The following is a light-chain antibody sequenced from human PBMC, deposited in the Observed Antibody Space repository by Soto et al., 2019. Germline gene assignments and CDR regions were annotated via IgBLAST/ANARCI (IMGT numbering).Light chain of an antibody. CDR2: DAS. CDR3: QQRSNGVT. V-gene: IGKV3-11*01. Sequence: PGERAILSCRASQTVDIFLAWYQQRPGQTPRLLIYDASNRATGIPVRFSGSGSGTDFTLTISSLEPEDFAVYYCQQRSNGVTFGGGTKVEIK. J-gene: IGKJ4*01. CDR1: QTVDIF.